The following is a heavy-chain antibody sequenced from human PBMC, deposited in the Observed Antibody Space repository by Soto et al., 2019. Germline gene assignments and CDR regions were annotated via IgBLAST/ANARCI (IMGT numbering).Heavy chain of an antibody. CDR2: MIPIFGTA. D-gene: IGHD1-20*01. CDR1: GGTFSSYA. Sequence: QVQLVQSGAEVKKPGSSVNVSCTASGGTFSSYAISWVRQAPGQGLEWMGGMIPIFGTANYAQKLQGRVTITADEYTSTAYMELSSLRSEDTDMDDCASGETITGTLGGDYYYGMDVWGQGTTVTVSS. J-gene: IGHJ6*02. CDR3: ASGETITGTLGGDYYYGMDV. V-gene: IGHV1-69*01.